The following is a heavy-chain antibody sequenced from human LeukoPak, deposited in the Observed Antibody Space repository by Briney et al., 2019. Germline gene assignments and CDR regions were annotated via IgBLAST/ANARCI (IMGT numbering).Heavy chain of an antibody. D-gene: IGHD2-15*01. CDR2: IIPILGIA. V-gene: IGHV1-69*04. CDR3: ARDSPDCSGASYQDDAFDI. J-gene: IGHJ3*02. Sequence: SVKVSCKASGGTFSSYAISWVRQAPGQGLEWMGRIIPILGIANYAQKFQGRVTITADKSTSAAYMELSSLRSEDTAVYYCARDSPDCSGASYQDDAFDIWGPGTMVTVSS. CDR1: GGTFSSYA.